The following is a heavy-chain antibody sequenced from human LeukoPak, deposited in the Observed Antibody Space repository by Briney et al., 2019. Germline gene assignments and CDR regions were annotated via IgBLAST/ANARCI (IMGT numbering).Heavy chain of an antibody. CDR3: AREKRGYSYGYIY. V-gene: IGHV3-53*01. CDR1: GFTVSSNY. CDR2: IYSGGST. Sequence: PGGSLRLSCAASGFTVSSNYMSWVRQAPGKGLEWVSVIYSGGSTYYADSVKGRFTISRDNSKNTLYLQMDSLRAEDTAVYYCAREKRGYSYGYIYWGQGTLVTVSS. J-gene: IGHJ4*02. D-gene: IGHD5-18*01.